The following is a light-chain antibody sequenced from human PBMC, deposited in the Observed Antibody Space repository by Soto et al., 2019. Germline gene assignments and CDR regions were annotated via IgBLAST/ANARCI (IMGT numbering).Light chain of an antibody. CDR1: QSVGSN. CDR3: QQYNHWPPWT. V-gene: IGKV3D-15*01. Sequence: EVAMTQSPATVPVSLGGRVTLSCRASQSVGSNLAWYQQKPGQPPRLLIYEASNRDTGVPTRFSGSGSGTEFTLTITSLQSEDFAVYYCQQYNHWPPWTFGQGTKVDIK. J-gene: IGKJ1*01. CDR2: EAS.